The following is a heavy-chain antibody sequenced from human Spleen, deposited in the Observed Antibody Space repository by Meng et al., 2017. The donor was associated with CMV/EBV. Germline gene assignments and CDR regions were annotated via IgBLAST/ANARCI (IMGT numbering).Heavy chain of an antibody. CDR3: ASLMATSGQGVDY. J-gene: IGHJ4*02. CDR1: GGSFSGYY. CDR2: INHSGST. D-gene: IGHD5-24*01. V-gene: IGHV4-34*01. Sequence: SETLSLTCAVYGGSFSGYYWSWIRQPPGKGLEWMGEINHSGSTNYNPSLKSRVTISVDTSKNQFSLKLSSVTAADTAVYYCASLMATSGQGVDYWGQGTLVTVSS.